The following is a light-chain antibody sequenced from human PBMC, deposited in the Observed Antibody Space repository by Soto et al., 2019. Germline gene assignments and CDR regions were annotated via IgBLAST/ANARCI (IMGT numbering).Light chain of an antibody. V-gene: IGKV1-39*01. CDR2: AAS. CDR3: QQSYSMFLT. CDR1: QSISIY. J-gene: IGKJ4*01. Sequence: DIQMTQSPSSLSASVGDRVTITCRASQSISIYLNWYQQKPGKAPNLLIYAASTLQSGVPSRFNGSGSETDFTLTISSLQPEDFATYFCQQSYSMFLTFGGGTKVEIK.